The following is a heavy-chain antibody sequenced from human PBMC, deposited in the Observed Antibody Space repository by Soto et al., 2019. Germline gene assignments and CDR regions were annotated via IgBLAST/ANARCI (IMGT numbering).Heavy chain of an antibody. CDR3: TRDASRDSSARGWFDP. V-gene: IGHV3-21*01. Sequence: GGSLRLSCAASGFTLRSFTMNWVRQAPGKGLEWVSTISSNSAYIYYTDALRGRFTISRDNAKNSLHLQMNSLRAEDTAVYYCTRDASRDSSARGWFDPWGPGTLVTVSS. CDR2: ISSNSAYI. D-gene: IGHD6-13*01. J-gene: IGHJ5*02. CDR1: GFTLRSFT.